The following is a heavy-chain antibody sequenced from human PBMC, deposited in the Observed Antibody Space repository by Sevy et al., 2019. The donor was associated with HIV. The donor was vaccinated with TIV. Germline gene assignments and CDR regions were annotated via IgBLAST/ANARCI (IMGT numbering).Heavy chain of an antibody. D-gene: IGHD3-22*01. V-gene: IGHV3-11*01. CDR2: ISRSGSTI. CDR3: ARENTVIEEPDWFDP. CDR1: GFTFSDYY. Sequence: GGSLRLSCAASGFTFSDYYMSWIRQAPGKGLEWVSYISRSGSTINYADSVKGRFTISRDNAKNSLYLQINSLRAEDTADDYWARENTVIEEPDWFDPWGQGTLVTVSS. J-gene: IGHJ5*02.